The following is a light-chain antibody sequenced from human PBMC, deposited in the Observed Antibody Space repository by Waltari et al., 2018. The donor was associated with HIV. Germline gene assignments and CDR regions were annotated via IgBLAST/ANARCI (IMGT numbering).Light chain of an antibody. Sequence: QSVVTQPPSASGTPGQRVTISCSGSGSNIGTYSVNWHQHFPGTAPKLLIYMNDQRPAGGPGRFSGSQSGTSASLAISGLQYDDEADYYCAVWDDSLGGAVFGGGTKLTVL. CDR2: MND. CDR1: GSNIGTYS. J-gene: IGLJ2*01. CDR3: AVWDDSLGGAV. V-gene: IGLV1-47*01.